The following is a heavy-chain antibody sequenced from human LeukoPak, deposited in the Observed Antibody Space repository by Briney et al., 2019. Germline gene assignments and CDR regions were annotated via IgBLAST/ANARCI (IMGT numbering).Heavy chain of an antibody. J-gene: IGHJ4*02. V-gene: IGHV1-46*01. CDR2: INPSGGST. CDR1: GYTFTAYY. CDR3: AREAAGGTTSFDY. Sequence: ASVKVSCKASGYTFTAYYMHWVRQAPGQGLEWMGWINPSGGSTSYAQKFQGRVTMTRDKSTSTVYMELSSLSSEDTAVHYCAREAAGGTTSFDYWGQGTLVTVSS. D-gene: IGHD6-13*01.